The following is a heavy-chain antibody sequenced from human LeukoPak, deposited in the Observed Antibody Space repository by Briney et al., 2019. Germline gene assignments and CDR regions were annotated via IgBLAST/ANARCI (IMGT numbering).Heavy chain of an antibody. J-gene: IGHJ4*02. CDR1: GGSISSYY. V-gene: IGHV4-59*08. D-gene: IGHD6-19*01. CDR3: ARQCCPAVAGTFFDY. Sequence: SETLSLTCTVSGGSISSYYWSWIRQPPEKGLEWIGYIYYNGATNYNPSLKSRVTISVDTSRNQFSLKLNSVTAADTAVYYCARQCCPAVAGTFFDYWGQGTPVTVSS. CDR2: IYYNGAT.